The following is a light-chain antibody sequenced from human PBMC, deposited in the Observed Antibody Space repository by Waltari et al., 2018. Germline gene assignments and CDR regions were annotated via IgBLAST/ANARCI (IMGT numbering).Light chain of an antibody. CDR3: QQFDTFPLT. CDR1: QAISSW. Sequence: DIQMTQSPSSVSASVGDRVTITCRASQAISSWLAWYQQKPWKAPKLLIYAASSWQSGGPSRFSGSGFGTDFTLTISSLQPEDFATYFCQQFDTFPLTFGQGTRLEIK. J-gene: IGKJ5*01. CDR2: AAS. V-gene: IGKV1-12*01.